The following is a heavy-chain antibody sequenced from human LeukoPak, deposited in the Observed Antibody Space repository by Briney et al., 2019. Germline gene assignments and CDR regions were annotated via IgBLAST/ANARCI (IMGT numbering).Heavy chain of an antibody. CDR2: IWYDGSNK. V-gene: IGHV3-33*06. CDR1: GFTFSSYG. CDR3: EKEYERLGELSFDY. J-gene: IGHJ4*02. D-gene: IGHD3-16*02. Sequence: SGRSLRLSCAASGFTFSSYGMHWVRQAPGKGLEWVAVIWYDGSNKYYADSVKGRFTISRDNSKNTLYLQMNSLRAEDTAVYYCEKEYERLGELSFDYWGQGTLVTVSS.